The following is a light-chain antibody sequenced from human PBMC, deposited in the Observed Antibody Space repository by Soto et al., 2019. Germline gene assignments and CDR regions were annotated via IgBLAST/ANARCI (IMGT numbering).Light chain of an antibody. V-gene: IGKV1-39*01. CDR2: TSS. Sequence: DIQLTQSPSSLSASLGDRVTITCRARQSISTSLNWYQQKPGKAPNLLIFTSSNLESGVPSRFSGSGSGTDFTLTISSLRPEDFETYFCQQGYSRPRTFGQGTKVDIK. J-gene: IGKJ1*01. CDR3: QQGYSRPRT. CDR1: QSISTS.